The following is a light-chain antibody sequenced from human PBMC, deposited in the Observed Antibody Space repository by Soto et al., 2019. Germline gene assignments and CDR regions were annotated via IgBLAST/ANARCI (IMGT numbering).Light chain of an antibody. CDR2: DVS. CDR3: SSYTSSSTPVV. CDR1: SSDVGGYNY. Sequence: QSALTQPASVSGSTGQSITISCTGTSSDVGGYNYVYWYQQHPGKAPKLMIYDVSNRPSGVSKRFSGSKSGNTASLTISGLQAEDEADYYCSSYTSSSTPVVFGGGTKVTVL. J-gene: IGLJ2*01. V-gene: IGLV2-14*01.